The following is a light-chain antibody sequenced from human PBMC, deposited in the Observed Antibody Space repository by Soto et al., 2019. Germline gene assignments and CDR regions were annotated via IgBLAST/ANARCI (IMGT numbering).Light chain of an antibody. Sequence: QSALTQPPSASGSPGQSVTISCTGTSSDVGGYNFVSWYQQHPGKAPKLMIYEVNKRPSGVPDRFAGSKSGNTASLTVSGLQAEDEADYNCSSYTGRTNLVVFGGGTKLTVL. CDR2: EVN. V-gene: IGLV2-8*01. J-gene: IGLJ2*01. CDR1: SSDVGGYNF. CDR3: SSYTGRTNLVV.